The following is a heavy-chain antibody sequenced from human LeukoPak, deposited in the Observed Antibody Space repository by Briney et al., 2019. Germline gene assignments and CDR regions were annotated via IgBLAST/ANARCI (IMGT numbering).Heavy chain of an antibody. J-gene: IGHJ6*02. D-gene: IGHD2-15*01. CDR1: GYTFTGYY. Sequence: ASVKVSCKASGYTFTGYYMHWVRQAPGQGLEWMRWINPNSGGTNYAQKFQGRVTMTRDTSISTAYMELSRLRSDDTAMYYCARGGHCSGSSCYPTPHYYYYYGMDVWGQGTTVTVSS. CDR2: INPNSGGT. CDR3: ARGGHCSGSSCYPTPHYYYYYGMDV. V-gene: IGHV1-2*02.